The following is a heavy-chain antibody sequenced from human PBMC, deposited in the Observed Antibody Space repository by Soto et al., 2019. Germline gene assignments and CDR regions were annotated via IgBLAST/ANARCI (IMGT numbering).Heavy chain of an antibody. J-gene: IGHJ4*02. CDR3: ARDISGTYSYFDY. V-gene: IGHV3-48*02. CDR1: GFTFSSYS. Sequence: GGSLRLSCAASGFTFSSYSMNWVRQAPGKGLEWVSYISSSSSAIYYADSVKGRFTVSRDNAKNSLYLQMNSLRDEDTAVYYCARDISGTYSYFDYWGQGTLVTVSS. CDR2: ISSSSSAI. D-gene: IGHD1-26*01.